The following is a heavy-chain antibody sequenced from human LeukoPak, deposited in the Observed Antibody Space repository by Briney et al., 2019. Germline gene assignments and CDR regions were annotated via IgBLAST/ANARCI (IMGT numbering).Heavy chain of an antibody. Sequence: GGSLRLSCAASGFTFTYAWMSWVRQAPGKGLEWVGRIKTKTDGGTTDYAAPVKGRFTISRDDLKNTVYLQMNSLRVEDAALYYCARGPVALCSGGSCSPKPTFDYWGQGTLVTVSS. J-gene: IGHJ4*02. CDR3: ARGPVALCSGGSCSPKPTFDY. CDR2: IKTKTDGGTT. D-gene: IGHD2-15*01. V-gene: IGHV3-15*01. CDR1: GFTFTYAW.